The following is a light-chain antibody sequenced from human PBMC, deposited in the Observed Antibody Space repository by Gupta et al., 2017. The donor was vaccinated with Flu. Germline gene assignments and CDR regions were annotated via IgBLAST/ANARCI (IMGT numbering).Light chain of an antibody. Sequence: QSALTQPPSVSAAPGEKVTISCSGSSSNIGNNYVSWYQQPPGTAPKLLIYENNKRPSGIPDRFSGSKSGTSATLGITGLQTGDEADYYCGTWDSSLSAGGVFGGGTKLTVL. CDR2: ENN. CDR1: SSNIGNNY. V-gene: IGLV1-51*02. CDR3: GTWDSSLSAGGV. J-gene: IGLJ3*02.